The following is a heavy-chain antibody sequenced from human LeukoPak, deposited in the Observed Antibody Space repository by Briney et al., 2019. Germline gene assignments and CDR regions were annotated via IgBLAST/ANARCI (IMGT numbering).Heavy chain of an antibody. CDR2: IISSSSNI. CDR1: ACTSSSYS. V-gene: IGHV3-21*01. D-gene: IGHD3-22*01. J-gene: IGHJ5*02. Sequence: GALLLSSAASACTSSSYSINCFRRHPGGEREGVSSIISSSSNIYYADTVRGRFAISRENAKNSLYLQTNSLRAEDTAVYYCARNPLITYYYESRGNHAYWFDPWGQGTLVTVSS. CDR3: ARNPLITYYYESRGNHAYWFDP.